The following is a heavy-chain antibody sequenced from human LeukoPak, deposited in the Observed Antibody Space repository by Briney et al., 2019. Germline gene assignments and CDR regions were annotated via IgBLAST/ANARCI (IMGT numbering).Heavy chain of an antibody. CDR1: GFTFSSYD. V-gene: IGHV3-13*01. CDR3: ARDGGGFAFDI. D-gene: IGHD3-16*01. J-gene: IGHJ3*02. Sequence: GGSLRLSCAAPGFTFSSYDMHWVRQATGKGLEWVSAIGTAGDTYYPGSVKGRFTISRENAKNSLYLQMNSLRAGDTAVYYCARDGGGFAFDIWGQGTMVTVSS. CDR2: IGTAGDT.